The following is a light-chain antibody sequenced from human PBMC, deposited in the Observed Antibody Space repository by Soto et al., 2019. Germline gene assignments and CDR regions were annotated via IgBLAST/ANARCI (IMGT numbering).Light chain of an antibody. V-gene: IGLV3-21*02. CDR2: DGS. CDR3: QFWDSTSXHYV. CDR1: NIGSKS. Sequence: SYYLTQPPSVSVAPGQTARIPCGGDNIGSKSLYWYQQKPGQAPVLVVYDGSDRPSGIPERFSGSNSGTTATLTISRVEDGDEDDYFCQFWDSTSXHYVFGAGTNVXV. J-gene: IGLJ1*01.